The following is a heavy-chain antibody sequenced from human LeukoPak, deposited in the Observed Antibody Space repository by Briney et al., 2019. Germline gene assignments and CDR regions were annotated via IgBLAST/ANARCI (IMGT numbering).Heavy chain of an antibody. CDR3: ARQAGSFTTFDF. CDR1: SGSIGTYY. D-gene: IGHD1-26*01. V-gene: IGHV4-59*08. J-gene: IGHJ4*02. CDR2: ISYSGST. Sequence: SETLSLTYSVSSGSIGTYYWAWIRQTPGKGLEWIGYISYSGSTKYNPSLTRRITISLDTSKNQFSLELRSMTAADTAMYYCARQAGSFTTFDFWGQGTLVTVSS.